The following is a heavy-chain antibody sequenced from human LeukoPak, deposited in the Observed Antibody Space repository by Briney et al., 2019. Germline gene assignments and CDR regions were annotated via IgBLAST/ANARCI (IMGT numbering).Heavy chain of an antibody. D-gene: IGHD6-19*01. CDR3: ARAEYSSGWDYFDY. J-gene: IGHJ4*02. Sequence: GGSLRLSCAASGFTFSSYWMSWVRQAPGKGLEWVANIKQDGSEKYYVDSVKGRFTISRDNAKNSLYLQMNSLRAEDTAVYYCARAEYSSGWDYFDYWGQGTLVAVSS. CDR1: GFTFSSYW. V-gene: IGHV3-7*01. CDR2: IKQDGSEK.